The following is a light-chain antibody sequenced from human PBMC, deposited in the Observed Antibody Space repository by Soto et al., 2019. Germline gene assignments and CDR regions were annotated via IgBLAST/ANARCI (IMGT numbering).Light chain of an antibody. V-gene: IGLV2-11*01. J-gene: IGLJ1*01. CDR1: IRDVAVYSY. CDR3: SSYAGSYTWI. Sequence: LTLPRSVSGSPGQSFTVSCTGTIRDVAVYSYVSWFQQHPGKAPQLLIYDVTKRPSGVPDRFSGSKSGNTAALTISGLQAEDEAEYFRSSYAGSYTWIFGSGTKVTVL. CDR2: DVT.